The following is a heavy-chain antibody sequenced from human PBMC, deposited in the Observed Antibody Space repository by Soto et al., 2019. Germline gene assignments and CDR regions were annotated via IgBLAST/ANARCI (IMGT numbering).Heavy chain of an antibody. CDR3: ARVVRYPPRFDY. J-gene: IGHJ4*02. CDR1: GLTFSSYS. Sequence: EVQLVEYGGGLVQPGGSLRLSCAASGLTFSSYSMNWVRQAPGKGLEWVSYISSSSTIYYADSGKGRFTISRDNAKNSLYLQMNSLRAEDTAVYYCARVVRYPPRFDYWGQGTLVTVSS. CDR2: ISSSSTI. D-gene: IGHD3-9*01. V-gene: IGHV3-48*01.